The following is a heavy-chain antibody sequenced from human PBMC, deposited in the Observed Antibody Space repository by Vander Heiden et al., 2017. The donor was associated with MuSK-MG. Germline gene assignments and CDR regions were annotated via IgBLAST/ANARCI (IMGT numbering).Heavy chain of an antibody. V-gene: IGHV3-48*02. Sequence: EVQLVESGGDLVQPGGSLRVSCVISGFTLSDYTMNWVRQAPGKGLQWISSISSSSISRNDADSVKGRFTIYRDNAKNSVYLEMNDLGDAETGVYFCVREEWNTLLWAHCVRGTPVTVS. J-gene: IGHJ4*02. CDR2: ISSSSISR. CDR1: GFTLSDYT. CDR3: VREEWNTLLWAH. D-gene: IGHD3-3*01.